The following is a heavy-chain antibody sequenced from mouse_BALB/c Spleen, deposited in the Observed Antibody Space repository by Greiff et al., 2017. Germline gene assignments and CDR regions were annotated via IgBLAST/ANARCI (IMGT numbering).Heavy chain of an antibody. CDR3: ARDPDGSFAY. Sequence: EVKLVESGPGLVKPSQSLSLTCSVTGYSITSGYYWNWIRQFPGNKLEWMGYISYDGSNNYNPSLKNRISITRDTSKNQFFLKLNSVTTEDTATYYCARDPDGSFAYWGQGTLVTVSA. D-gene: IGHD2-3*01. CDR1: GYSITSGYY. J-gene: IGHJ3*01. V-gene: IGHV3-6*02. CDR2: ISYDGSN.